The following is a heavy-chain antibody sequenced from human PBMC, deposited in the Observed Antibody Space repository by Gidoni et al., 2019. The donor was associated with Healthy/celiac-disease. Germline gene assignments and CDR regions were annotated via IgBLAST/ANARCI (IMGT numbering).Heavy chain of an antibody. CDR2: IWYDGSNK. D-gene: IGHD1-20*01. CDR3: ARDSTAVSISFIDY. J-gene: IGHJ4*02. CDR1: GFTFSSYG. Sequence: QVQLVESGGCVVQPGRSLRLSCAASGFTFSSYGMHWVRQAPGKGLEWVAVIWYDGSNKYYADSVKGRFTISRDNSKNTLYLQMNSLRAEDTAVYYCARDSTAVSISFIDYWGQGTLVTVSS. V-gene: IGHV3-33*01.